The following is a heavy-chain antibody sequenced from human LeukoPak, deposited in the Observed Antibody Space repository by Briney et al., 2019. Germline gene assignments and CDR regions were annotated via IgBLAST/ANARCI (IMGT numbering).Heavy chain of an antibody. CDR2: ISFDGNNK. V-gene: IGHV3-30*04. CDR3: AKVKPSGYGASGAFDI. D-gene: IGHD5-12*01. Sequence: GGSLRLSCAGSGFTFSSSAMHWVRQAPGKGLEWVAVISFDGNNKYYADSVKGRFTISRDNSKNTLCLQMNSLRAEDTAVYYCAKVKPSGYGASGAFDIWGQGTMVTVSS. CDR1: GFTFSSSA. J-gene: IGHJ3*02.